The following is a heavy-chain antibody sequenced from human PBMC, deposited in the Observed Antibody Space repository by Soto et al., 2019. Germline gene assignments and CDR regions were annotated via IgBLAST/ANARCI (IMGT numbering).Heavy chain of an antibody. CDR2: INPSGGST. CDR3: AVDTAVSWKFDP. D-gene: IGHD1-1*01. CDR1: GYTFTSYY. V-gene: IGHV1-46*01. J-gene: IGHJ5*02. Sequence: ASVTVSCKASGYTFTSYYMHWVRRAPGQGLEWMGIINPSGGSTSYAQKFQGRVTMTRDTSTSTVYMELSSLRSEDTAVYYCAVDTAVSWKFDPWGQGTLVTVSS.